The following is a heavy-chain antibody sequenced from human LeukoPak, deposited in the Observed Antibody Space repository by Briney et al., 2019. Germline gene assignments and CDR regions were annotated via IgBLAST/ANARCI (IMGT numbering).Heavy chain of an antibody. CDR2: INPNSGGT. V-gene: IGHV1-2*02. J-gene: IGHJ5*02. CDR3: ARAPSSGWSVLYNWFDP. CDR1: GYTFIDYY. Sequence: ASVTVSCKASGYTFIDYYMRWVRQAPGQGLEWMGWINPNSGGTNYAQKLQGRVTMTTDTSTSTAYMELRSLRSDDTAVYYCARAPSSGWSVLYNWFDPWGQGTLVTVSS. D-gene: IGHD6-19*01.